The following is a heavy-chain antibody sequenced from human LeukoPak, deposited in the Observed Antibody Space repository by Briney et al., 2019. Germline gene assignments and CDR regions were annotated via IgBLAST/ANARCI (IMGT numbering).Heavy chain of an antibody. Sequence: ASVNVSCKSSVYTFTDYYMHWLRQAPGQGLDGMGWINTNSGGTNYAQKFQGRVTMTRDTSITTADMELSSLRSDDTAVYYCARREDTTMGNALDIWGQGTMVTVSS. V-gene: IGHV1-2*02. CDR1: VYTFTDYY. D-gene: IGHD5-18*01. J-gene: IGHJ3*02. CDR2: INTNSGGT. CDR3: ARREDTTMGNALDI.